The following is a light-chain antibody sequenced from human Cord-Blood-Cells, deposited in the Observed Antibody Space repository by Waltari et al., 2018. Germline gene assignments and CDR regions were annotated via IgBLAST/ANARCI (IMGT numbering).Light chain of an antibody. CDR3: QQYYSTPYT. CDR2: WAS. CDR1: QSVLYSSNNKNY. Sequence: DIVMNQSPDRLAVSLGARATLKCKSSQSVLYSSNNKNYLAWYQQKPGQPPKLLIYWASTRESGVPDRFSGSGSGTDFTLTISSLQAEDVAVYYCQQYYSTPYTFGQGTKLEIK. J-gene: IGKJ2*01. V-gene: IGKV4-1*01.